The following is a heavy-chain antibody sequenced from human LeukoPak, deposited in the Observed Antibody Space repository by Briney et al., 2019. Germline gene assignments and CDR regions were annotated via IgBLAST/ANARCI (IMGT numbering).Heavy chain of an antibody. CDR3: ARGTTVTTNWFDP. D-gene: IGHD4-17*01. Sequence: SETLSLTCAVSGGSISSGGYPWSWIRQPPGKGLEWIGYIYHSGSTYYNPSLKSRVTISVDRSKNQFSLKLSSVTAADTAVYYCARGTTVTTNWFDPWGQGTLVTVSS. CDR2: IYHSGST. CDR1: GGSISSGGYP. J-gene: IGHJ5*02. V-gene: IGHV4-30-2*01.